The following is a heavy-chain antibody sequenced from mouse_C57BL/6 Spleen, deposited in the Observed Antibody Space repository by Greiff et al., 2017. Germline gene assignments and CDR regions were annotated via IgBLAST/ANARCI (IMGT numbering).Heavy chain of an antibody. Sequence: VQLQQSGAELVKPGASVKISCKASGYAFSSYWMNWVKQRPGKGLEWIGQIYPGDGDTNYNGKFKGKATLTADKSSSTAYMQLSSLTSEDSAVYFCARDDDGYYSFAYWGQGTLVTVSA. CDR2: IYPGDGDT. CDR3: ARDDDGYYSFAY. J-gene: IGHJ3*01. D-gene: IGHD2-3*01. CDR1: GYAFSSYW. V-gene: IGHV1-80*01.